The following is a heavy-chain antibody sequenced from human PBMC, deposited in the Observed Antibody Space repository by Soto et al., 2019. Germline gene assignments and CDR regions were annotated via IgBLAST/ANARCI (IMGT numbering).Heavy chain of an antibody. CDR1: GGSFSCYY. CDR3: ARGRGVRGSIITTYYYHDLDV. V-gene: IGHV4-34*01. D-gene: IGHD3-10*01. Sequence: SETLSLTCAVYGGSFSCYYRSWIRQPPGKGLEWIGEINHSGDTNYKPSLKSRVTISVDTSKNQFSLKLTSVTAADTAVYYCARGRGVRGSIITTYYYHDLDVWAQGTTVPVSS. J-gene: IGHJ6*02. CDR2: INHSGDT.